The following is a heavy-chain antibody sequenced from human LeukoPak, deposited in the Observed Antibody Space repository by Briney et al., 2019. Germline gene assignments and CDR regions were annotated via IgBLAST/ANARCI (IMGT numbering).Heavy chain of an antibody. Sequence: GGSLRLSCAASGFTFSSYAMHWVRQAPGKGLEWVAVISYDGSNKYYADSVKGRFTISRDNSKNTLYLQMNSLRAEDTAVYYCARGSGIAARRYYFDYWGQGTLVTVSS. J-gene: IGHJ4*02. CDR3: ARGSGIAARRYYFDY. CDR2: ISYDGSNK. CDR1: GFTFSSYA. V-gene: IGHV3-30-3*01. D-gene: IGHD6-6*01.